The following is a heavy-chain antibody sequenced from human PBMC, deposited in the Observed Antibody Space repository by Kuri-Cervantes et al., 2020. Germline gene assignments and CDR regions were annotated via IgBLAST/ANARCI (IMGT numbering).Heavy chain of an antibody. CDR1: GFTFSSYA. J-gene: IGHJ4*02. Sequence: GESLKISCAASGFTFSSYAMSWVREAPGKGLEWVSAISGSGGSTYYADSVRGRFTISRDNSKKTLYLQMNSLRAEDTAVYYCAKDLNYYDSSGYYSGFDYWGQGTLVTVSS. V-gene: IGHV3-23*01. CDR2: ISGSGGST. D-gene: IGHD3-22*01. CDR3: AKDLNYYDSSGYYSGFDY.